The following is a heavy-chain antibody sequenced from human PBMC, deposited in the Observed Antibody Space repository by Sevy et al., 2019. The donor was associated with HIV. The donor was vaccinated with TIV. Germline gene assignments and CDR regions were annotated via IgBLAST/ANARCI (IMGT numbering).Heavy chain of an antibody. CDR2: IRTKGYGGTT. CDR1: GFTFGDYA. D-gene: IGHD3-10*02. CDR3: TRGRYTYVPFDY. Sequence: GGSLRLSCTASGFTFGDYAMNWIRQAPGKGLEWVGFIRTKGYGGTTEYAASVKGRFTISRDDSKSIAYLQMNSLKTEDTAVYYCTRGRYTYVPFDYWGQGTLVTVSS. V-gene: IGHV3-49*03. J-gene: IGHJ4*02.